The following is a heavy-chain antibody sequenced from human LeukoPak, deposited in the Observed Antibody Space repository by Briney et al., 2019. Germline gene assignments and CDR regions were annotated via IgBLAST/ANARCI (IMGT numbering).Heavy chain of an antibody. CDR1: GFPFTSGFTFSDYY. V-gene: IGHV3-11*06. CDR2: ISSTSAYT. J-gene: IGHJ4*02. Sequence: PGGSLRLSCAASGFPFTSGFTFSDYYMSWIRQAPGKGLEWVSYISSTSAYTSYADSVRGRFTISRDNANNSLFLQMNGLRAEDTAIYYCARGDTGAFDYWGQGTLVTVSS. CDR3: ARGDTGAFDY. D-gene: IGHD7-27*01.